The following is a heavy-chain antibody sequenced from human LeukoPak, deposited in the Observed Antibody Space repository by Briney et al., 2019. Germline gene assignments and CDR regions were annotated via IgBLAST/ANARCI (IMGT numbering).Heavy chain of an antibody. Sequence: PGRSLRLSCAASGFTFNSPWMTWVRQPPGKGLEWVGRIKSESVGGTADYAEAVKHRFIISRDDSKNTLYLQMNSLKTEDTTVYYCATAHGAGPSNFDHWGQGSLGTVSS. D-gene: IGHD3-16*01. CDR3: ATAHGAGPSNFDH. V-gene: IGHV3-15*01. CDR2: IKSESVGGTA. J-gene: IGHJ4*02. CDR1: GFTFNSPW.